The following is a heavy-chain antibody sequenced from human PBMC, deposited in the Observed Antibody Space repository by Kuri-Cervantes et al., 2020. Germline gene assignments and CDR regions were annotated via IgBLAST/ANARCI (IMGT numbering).Heavy chain of an antibody. V-gene: IGHV3-11*01. CDR3: ARVDIVVVVATNILSAFDM. Sequence: GGSLRLSCAASGFTFSDYYMSWIRQAPGKGLEWVSYISSSGSTIYYADSVKGRFTISRDNAKNSLYLQMNSLRAEDTAVYYCARVDIVVVVATNILSAFDMWGQGTIVTVSS. J-gene: IGHJ3*02. CDR1: GFTFSDYY. D-gene: IGHD2-15*01. CDR2: ISSSGSTI.